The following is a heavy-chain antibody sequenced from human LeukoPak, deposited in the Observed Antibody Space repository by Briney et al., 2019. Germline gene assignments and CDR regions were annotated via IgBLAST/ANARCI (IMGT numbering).Heavy chain of an antibody. V-gene: IGHV4-34*01. CDR1: DGSFSGYY. Sequence: TTSETLSLTCAVYDGSFSGYYWSWIRQPPGKGLEWIGEINHSGSTNYNPSLKSRVTTSVDTSKNQFSLKLSSVTAADTAVYYCARVRSPLYDFWSGYPAYGMDVWGQGTTVTVSS. CDR2: INHSGST. CDR3: ARVRSPLYDFWSGYPAYGMDV. D-gene: IGHD3-3*01. J-gene: IGHJ6*02.